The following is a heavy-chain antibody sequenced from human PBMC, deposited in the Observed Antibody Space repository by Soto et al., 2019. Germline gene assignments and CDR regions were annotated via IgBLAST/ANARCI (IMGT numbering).Heavy chain of an antibody. J-gene: IGHJ4*02. Sequence: ASVKVSCKVSGYTLTELSMHWVRQAPGKGLEWMRGFDPEDGETIYAQKFQGRVTMTEDTSTDTAYMELSSLRSEDTAVYYCATGSYNWNDGGFDYWGQGTLVTVSS. CDR3: ATGSYNWNDGGFDY. D-gene: IGHD1-1*01. CDR1: GYTLTELS. V-gene: IGHV1-24*01. CDR2: FDPEDGET.